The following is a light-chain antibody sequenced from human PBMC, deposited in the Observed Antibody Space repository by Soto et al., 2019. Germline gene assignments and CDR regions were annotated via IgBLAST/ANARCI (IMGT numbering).Light chain of an antibody. J-gene: IGKJ1*01. CDR1: QGISTY. CDR3: QQSYSITWT. V-gene: IGKV1-39*01. CDR2: AAS. Sequence: DIQMTQSPSSLSASVGDRVTITCRASQGISTYLNWYQQKPGKAPKLLIYAASSLQGGVPSRFSGSGSETDFTLTISSLQPEDFATYSCQQSYSITWTFGQGTKVDIK.